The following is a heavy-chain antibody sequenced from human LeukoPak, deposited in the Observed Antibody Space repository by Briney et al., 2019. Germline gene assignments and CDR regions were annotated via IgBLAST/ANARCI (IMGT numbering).Heavy chain of an antibody. D-gene: IGHD2-8*01. CDR3: AKDRKTYCSNGVCYTSDRGLLDY. Sequence: PGGSLRLSCAASGFTFTTYVMSWVRQAPGKGLEWVSAISGSSGSTYYADSVKGRFTISRDNSKNTLYLQMNSLRAEDTALYYCAKDRKTYCSNGVCYTSDRGLLDYWGQGTLVTVSS. V-gene: IGHV3-23*01. CDR1: GFTFTTYV. CDR2: ISGSSGST. J-gene: IGHJ4*02.